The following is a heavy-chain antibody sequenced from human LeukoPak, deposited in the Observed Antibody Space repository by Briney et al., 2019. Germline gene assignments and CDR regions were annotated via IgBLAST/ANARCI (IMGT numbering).Heavy chain of an antibody. Sequence: PGGSLRLSCAASGFTFSSYAVHWVRQAPGKGLEWVAFIWYDGSNKYYADSVKGRFTISRDNSKNTLYLQMNSLRAEDTAMYYCARSTFGAFDFWGQGTMVIVSS. J-gene: IGHJ3*01. D-gene: IGHD3-10*01. CDR3: ARSTFGAFDF. CDR2: IWYDGSNK. V-gene: IGHV3-33*08. CDR1: GFTFSSYA.